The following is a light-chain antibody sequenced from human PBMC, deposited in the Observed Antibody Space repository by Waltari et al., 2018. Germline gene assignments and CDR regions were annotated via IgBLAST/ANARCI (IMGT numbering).Light chain of an antibody. Sequence: QSALTQPRSVSGSPGQSVTISCTGTSSDVGGYNYVSWYQPHPGKAPKLMIYDVSKRPSGVPDRFSGSKSGNTASLTISVLQAEDEADYYCCSYAGSYPEVVFGGGTKLTVL. V-gene: IGLV2-11*01. CDR1: SSDVGGYNY. CDR2: DVS. J-gene: IGLJ2*01. CDR3: CSYAGSYPEVV.